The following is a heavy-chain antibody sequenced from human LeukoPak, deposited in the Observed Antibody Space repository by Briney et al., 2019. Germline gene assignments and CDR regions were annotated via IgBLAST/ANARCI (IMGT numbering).Heavy chain of an antibody. Sequence: PGRSLRLSCAASGFAFSSYVLHWVRQAPGQGLQWVASISYDGNNKYYADSVRGRFTISRDSAKNTLYLQMNSLSTEDTAMYYCARSIVVVTYLAYWGQGTLVTVSS. CDR1: GFAFSSYV. D-gene: IGHD2-21*02. J-gene: IGHJ4*02. CDR2: ISYDGNNK. V-gene: IGHV3-30-3*01. CDR3: ARSIVVVTYLAY.